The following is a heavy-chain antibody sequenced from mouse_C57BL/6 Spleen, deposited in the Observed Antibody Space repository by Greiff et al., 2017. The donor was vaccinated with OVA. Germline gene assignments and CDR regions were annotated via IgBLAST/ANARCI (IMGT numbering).Heavy chain of an antibody. Sequence: VQLQQPGAELVRPGSSVKLSCKASGYTFTSYWMDWVKQRPGQGLEWIGNIYPSDSETHYNQKFKDKATLTVDKSSSTAYMQLSSLTSEDSAVYYCARISRNYYWGQGTTLTVSS. D-gene: IGHD2-1*01. J-gene: IGHJ2*01. V-gene: IGHV1-61*01. CDR3: ARISRNYY. CDR2: IYPSDSET. CDR1: GYTFTSYW.